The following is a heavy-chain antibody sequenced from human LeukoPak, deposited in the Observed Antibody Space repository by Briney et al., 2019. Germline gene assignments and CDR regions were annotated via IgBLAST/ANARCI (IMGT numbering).Heavy chain of an antibody. CDR1: GFTVSSNY. V-gene: IGHV3-53*01. J-gene: IGHJ3*02. CDR2: IYSGGST. D-gene: IGHD5-18*01. Sequence: GSLRLPCAASGFTVSSNYMSWVRQAPGKGLEWVSVIYSGGSTYYADSVKGRFTISRDNSKNTLYLQMNSLRAEDTAVYYCARDGGYSYGYGGGAFDIWGQGTMVTVSS. CDR3: ARDGGYSYGYGGGAFDI.